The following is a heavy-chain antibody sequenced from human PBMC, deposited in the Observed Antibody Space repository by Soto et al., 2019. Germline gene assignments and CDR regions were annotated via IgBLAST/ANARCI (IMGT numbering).Heavy chain of an antibody. D-gene: IGHD6-25*01. CDR3: ATMKRARLDS. J-gene: IGHJ4*02. CDR1: GIMSSGYG. CDR2: INPTLDST. V-gene: IGHV1-69*09. Sequence: QEQVVQSGPAMKEPGSSVKVSCRASGIMSSGYGFSWVRQAPGQGLEWVGRINPTLDSTQYAQNLQGRVSSTVDTSTDTAYLEVTSLRLEDTAIYFWATMKRARLDSWGRGTVVTVSS.